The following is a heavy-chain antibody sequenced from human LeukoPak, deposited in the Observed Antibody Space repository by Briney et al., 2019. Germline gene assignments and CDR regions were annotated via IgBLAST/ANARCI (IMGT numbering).Heavy chain of an antibody. CDR1: GGSVSGYY. D-gene: IGHD3-22*01. V-gene: IGHV4-59*02. Sequence: SETLSLTCVVSGGSVSGYYWGWIRQPPGRGLEWIGYVYYSGSTNYNPSFKSRITISVDTSRNQFSLQLSSVTAADTAVYYCATRSYYYDSSGYYYNWFDPWGQGTLVTVSS. CDR3: ATRSYYYDSSGYYYNWFDP. J-gene: IGHJ5*02. CDR2: VYYSGST.